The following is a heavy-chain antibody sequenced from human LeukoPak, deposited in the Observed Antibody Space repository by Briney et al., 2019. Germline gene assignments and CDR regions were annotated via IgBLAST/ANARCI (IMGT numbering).Heavy chain of an antibody. CDR1: GFPFSSYS. V-gene: IGHV3-48*01. CDR3: ARDASYEMATFYFDY. D-gene: IGHD5-24*01. Sequence: GGSLRLSCAASGFPFSSYSMNWVRQAPGEGLEWVSYISSSRTTSYADSVKGRFTISRDNAKNSLYLQMNSLRAEDTAVYYCARDASYEMATFYFDYWGQGTLVTVSS. CDR2: ISSSRTT. J-gene: IGHJ4*02.